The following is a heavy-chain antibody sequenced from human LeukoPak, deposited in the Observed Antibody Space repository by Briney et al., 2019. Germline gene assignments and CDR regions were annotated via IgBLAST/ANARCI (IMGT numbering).Heavy chain of an antibody. CDR1: GGSFSGYY. J-gene: IGHJ4*02. V-gene: IGHV4-34*01. Sequence: PSETLSLTCAVYGGSFSGYYWSWIRQPPGKGLEWIGEINHSGSTNYNPSLKSRVTISVDTYKNQFSLKLSSVTAADTAVYYCARDLYFGDYDYSSYYFDYWGQGTLVTVSS. D-gene: IGHD5-12*01. CDR2: INHSGST. CDR3: ARDLYFGDYDYSSYYFDY.